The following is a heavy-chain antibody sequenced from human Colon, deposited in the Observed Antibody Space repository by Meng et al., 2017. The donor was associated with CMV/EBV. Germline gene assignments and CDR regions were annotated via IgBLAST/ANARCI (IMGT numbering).Heavy chain of an antibody. D-gene: IGHD2/OR15-2a*01. CDR2: VSYTGSA. Sequence: SETLSLTCSVSGGSISSYYWSWIRQPPGKGLEWIGYVSYTGSATYNPAFQSRVTISVTKPESQFSLKLTSVTAADSAVYYCARAQNVIPELFDSWGQGTLVTVSS. CDR1: GGSISSYY. CDR3: ARAQNVIPELFDS. J-gene: IGHJ4*02. V-gene: IGHV4-59*01.